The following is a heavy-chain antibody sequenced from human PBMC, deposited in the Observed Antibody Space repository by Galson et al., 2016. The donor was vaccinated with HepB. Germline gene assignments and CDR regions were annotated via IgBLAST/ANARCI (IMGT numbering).Heavy chain of an antibody. V-gene: IGHV3-21*01. CDR3: ARDREGTSWFSGDYDHYGMDV. J-gene: IGHJ6*02. D-gene: IGHD6-13*01. CDR2: ISRSSRHI. CDR1: GFTFSSYN. Sequence: SLRLSCAASGFTFSSYNMNWVRQAPGKGLEWVSSISRSSRHIYYADSVRGRFTISRDNAKNSLYLQMNSLRVEDTAVYFCARDREGTSWFSGDYDHYGMDVWGQGILVAVSS.